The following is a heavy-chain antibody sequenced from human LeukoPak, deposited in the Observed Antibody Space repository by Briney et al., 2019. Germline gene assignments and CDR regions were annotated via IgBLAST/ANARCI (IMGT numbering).Heavy chain of an antibody. CDR2: ISSSGSTI. Sequence: GGSLRLSCAASGFTFSSYEMSWVRQAPGKGLEWVSDISSSGSTIDYADSVKGRFTISRDNAKNSLYLQMNSLRAEDTAVYYCAVTTVGFALDYWGQGTLVTVSS. J-gene: IGHJ4*02. CDR3: AVTTVGFALDY. V-gene: IGHV3-48*03. CDR1: GFTFSSYE. D-gene: IGHD4-17*01.